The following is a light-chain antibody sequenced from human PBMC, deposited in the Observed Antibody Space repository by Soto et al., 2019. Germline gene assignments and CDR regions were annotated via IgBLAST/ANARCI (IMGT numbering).Light chain of an antibody. J-gene: IGKJ5*01. Sequence: EIVFTQSPATLSLSPGERATLSCRASQSISDYLAWYQQKPGQAPRLLIYDASNRATGIPARFSGSGSGTDLTLTISSLEPEDFAVYYGQQRSKWPTITFGQGTRLEIK. CDR3: QQRSKWPTIT. V-gene: IGKV3-11*01. CDR2: DAS. CDR1: QSISDY.